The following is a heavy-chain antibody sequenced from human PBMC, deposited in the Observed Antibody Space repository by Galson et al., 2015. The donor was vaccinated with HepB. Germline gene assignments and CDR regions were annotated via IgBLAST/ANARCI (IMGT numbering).Heavy chain of an antibody. CDR2: ISYDGSNK. Sequence: SLRLSCAASGFTFSSYAMHWVRQAPGKGLEWVAVISYDGSNKYYADSVKGRFTISRDNSKNTLYLQMNSLRAEDTAVYYCASVGGYYGSGSYYNYYYYGMDVWGQGTTVTVSS. J-gene: IGHJ6*02. V-gene: IGHV3-30-3*01. D-gene: IGHD3-10*01. CDR3: ASVGGYYGSGSYYNYYYYGMDV. CDR1: GFTFSSYA.